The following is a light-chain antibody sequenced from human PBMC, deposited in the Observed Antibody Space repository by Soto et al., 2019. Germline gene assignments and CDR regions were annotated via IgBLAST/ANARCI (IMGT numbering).Light chain of an antibody. CDR3: SSYTTSNTRQIV. Sequence: QSALTQPASVSGSPGQSINISCTGTSSDVGGYNYVSWYQHHPGKASKLIIYDVSNRPSGVSNPFSGSKSGNTASLTISWLQPEDEADYYCSSYTTSNTRQIVFGTGTKVTVL. J-gene: IGLJ1*01. V-gene: IGLV2-14*03. CDR1: SSDVGGYNY. CDR2: DVS.